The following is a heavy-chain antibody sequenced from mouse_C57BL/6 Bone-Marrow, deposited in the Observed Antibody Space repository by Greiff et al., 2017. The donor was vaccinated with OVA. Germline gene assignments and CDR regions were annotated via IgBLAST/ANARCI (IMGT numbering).Heavy chain of an antibody. Sequence: EVKLMESGGGLVKPGGSLKLSCAASGFTFSSYAMSWVRQTPEKRLEWVATISDGGSYTYYPANVKGRFTISRDNAKNNLYLQMSHLKSEDTAMYYCARDDSFYAMDYWGQGTSVTVSS. J-gene: IGHJ4*01. CDR2: ISDGGSYT. D-gene: IGHD2-12*01. CDR3: ARDDSFYAMDY. CDR1: GFTFSSYA. V-gene: IGHV5-4*01.